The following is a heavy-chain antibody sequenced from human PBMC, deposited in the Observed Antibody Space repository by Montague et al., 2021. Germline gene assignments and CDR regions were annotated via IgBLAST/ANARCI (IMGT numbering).Heavy chain of an antibody. CDR1: GGSISEFY. Sequence: SETLSLTRTVTGGSISEFYWSWIRQPPEKGLEWIGYIYDSGTTNYNPSLKSRVTISADTSMNQFSLNLRSVTAADTAVYFCARRLGIRAPFDYWGQGTLVTVSS. CDR2: IYDSGTT. J-gene: IGHJ4*02. V-gene: IGHV4-59*08. D-gene: IGHD7-27*01. CDR3: ARRLGIRAPFDY.